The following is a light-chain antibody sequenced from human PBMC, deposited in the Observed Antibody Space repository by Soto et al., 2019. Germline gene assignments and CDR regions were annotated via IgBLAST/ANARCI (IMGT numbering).Light chain of an antibody. CDR2: SDN. CDR1: SSNTGSNT. J-gene: IGLJ2*01. CDR3: AAWDDNLNGVV. Sequence: QSVLTQPPSASGTPGQRVTISCSGSSSNTGSNTVSWYQQPPGAAPKLLIYSDNQRPSGVPDRISGSKSGTSASLAISGLQSEDEAEFYCAAWDDNLNGVVFGGGTKLTVL. V-gene: IGLV1-44*01.